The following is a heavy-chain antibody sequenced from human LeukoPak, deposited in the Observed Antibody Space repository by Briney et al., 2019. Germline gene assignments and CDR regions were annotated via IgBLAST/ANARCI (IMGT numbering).Heavy chain of an antibody. Sequence: GGSLRLSCAASGFTFRDFGMHWVRQAPGKGLEWVAFIRNDGSKDYYPDSVKGRFTISRDNSRSTLDLQMHSLRIEDTAVYYCVKGGSSSHNWSDPWGQGILVTVPS. CDR2: IRNDGSKD. CDR1: GFTFRDFG. J-gene: IGHJ5*02. CDR3: VKGGSSSHNWSDP. V-gene: IGHV3-30*02. D-gene: IGHD6-13*01.